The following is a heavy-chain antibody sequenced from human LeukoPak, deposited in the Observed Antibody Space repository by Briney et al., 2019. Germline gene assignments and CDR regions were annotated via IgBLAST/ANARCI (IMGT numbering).Heavy chain of an antibody. D-gene: IGHD3-10*01. CDR2: MSYDGNIQ. V-gene: IGHV3-30*18. Sequence: GGSLRLSCAASGFGFSNYGMHWVRQAPGKGLEWVAVMSYDGNIQYYADSVEGRFTISRDNSKNTLYLQMNSLRAEDTAVFYCAKDSGLLWFGDHFDLWGRGTPVTVSS. CDR3: AKDSGLLWFGDHFDL. J-gene: IGHJ2*01. CDR1: GFGFSNYG.